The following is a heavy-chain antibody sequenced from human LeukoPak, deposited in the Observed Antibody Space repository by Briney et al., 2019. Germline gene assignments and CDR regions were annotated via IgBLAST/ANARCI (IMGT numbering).Heavy chain of an antibody. V-gene: IGHV3-30*03. CDR2: ISYDGSNK. D-gene: IGHD2-2*01. CDR1: GFTFSSYG. J-gene: IGHJ5*02. CDR3: ARIVVVPAAIGP. Sequence: PGRSLRLSCAASGFTFSSYGMHWVRQAPGKGLEWVAVISYDGSNKYYADSVKGRFTISRDNSKNTLYLQMNSLRAEDTAVYYCARIVVVPAAIGPWGQGTLVTVSS.